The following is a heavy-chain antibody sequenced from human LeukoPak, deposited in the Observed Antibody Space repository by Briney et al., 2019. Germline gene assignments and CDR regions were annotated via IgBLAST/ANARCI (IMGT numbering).Heavy chain of an antibody. Sequence: GESLKISCKVSGYSFTNYWIGWVRQMPGKSLEWMGIIYPADSDTRYSPSFQGQVTISADKSINTAYLQWNSLKASDTAMYYCARRLYGWYYFDYWGQGTLVTVFS. D-gene: IGHD6-19*01. CDR1: GYSFTNYW. CDR2: IYPADSDT. J-gene: IGHJ4*02. CDR3: ARRLYGWYYFDY. V-gene: IGHV5-51*01.